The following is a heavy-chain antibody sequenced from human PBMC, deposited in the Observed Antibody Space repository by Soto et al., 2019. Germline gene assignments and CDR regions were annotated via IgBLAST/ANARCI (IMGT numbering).Heavy chain of an antibody. J-gene: IGHJ4*02. CDR3: ARGQQLVPTVFIDY. Sequence: TSETLSLTCTVSGGSSSRYYWSWIRQPPGKGLEWIGYIYYSESTNYNPSLKSRVTISEDTSKNQFSLKLTSVTAADTATYYCARGQQLVPTVFIDYWGQGTLVNVSS. D-gene: IGHD1-1*01. CDR1: GGSSSRYY. CDR2: IYYSEST. V-gene: IGHV4-59*01.